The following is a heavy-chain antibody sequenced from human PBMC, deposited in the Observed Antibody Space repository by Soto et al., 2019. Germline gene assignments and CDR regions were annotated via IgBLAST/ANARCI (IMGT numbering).Heavy chain of an antibody. V-gene: IGHV3-23*01. CDR2: LSGSGTST. CDR3: AKGTSNGGWFNPFDY. CDR1: GFTFVNYA. Sequence: EVQLLESGGGLVQPGGSLRLSCAASGFTFVNYAMNWVRQAPGKGLEWVATLSGSGTSTYYADSVKGRFTISIDNSRNTLYLQMNSLRAEDTAVYYCAKGTSNGGWFNPFDYWGQGTLVTVSS. D-gene: IGHD6-19*01. J-gene: IGHJ4*02.